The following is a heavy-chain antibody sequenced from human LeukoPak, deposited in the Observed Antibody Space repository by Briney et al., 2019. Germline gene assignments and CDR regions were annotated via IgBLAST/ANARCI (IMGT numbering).Heavy chain of an antibody. Sequence: SETLPLTCAVYGGSFSGYYWSWIRQPPGKGLEWIGEINHSGSTNYNPSLKSRVTISVDTSKNQFSLKLSSVTAADTAVYYCARTRSGYYYGLYYFDYWGQGTLVTVSS. V-gene: IGHV4-34*01. CDR3: ARTRSGYYYGLYYFDY. CDR1: GGSFSGYY. D-gene: IGHD3-22*01. J-gene: IGHJ4*02. CDR2: INHSGST.